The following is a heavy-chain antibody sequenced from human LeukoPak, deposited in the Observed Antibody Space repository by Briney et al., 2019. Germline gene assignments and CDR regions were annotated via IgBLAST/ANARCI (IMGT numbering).Heavy chain of an antibody. J-gene: IGHJ6*02. Sequence: GASVKVSCKASGYTFTSYDINWVRQATGQGLEWMGWMNPNSGNTGYAQKFQGRVTMTRNTSISTAYMELSSLRSEDTAVYYCARGGSIIDFWSGYYEGGYYYYGMDVWGQGTTVTVSS. D-gene: IGHD3-3*01. CDR3: ARGGSIIDFWSGYYEGGYYYYGMDV. CDR1: GYTFTSYD. CDR2: MNPNSGNT. V-gene: IGHV1-8*01.